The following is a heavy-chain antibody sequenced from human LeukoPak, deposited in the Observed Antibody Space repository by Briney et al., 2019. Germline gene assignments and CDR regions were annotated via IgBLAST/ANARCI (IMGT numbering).Heavy chain of an antibody. D-gene: IGHD2-2*01. CDR1: GGTFSSYA. V-gene: IGHV1-69*01. CDR3: ARDRDCSSTSCYANYYYGMDV. CDR2: IIPIFGTA. J-gene: IGHJ6*02. Sequence: SVTVSCKASGGTFSSYAISWVRQAPGQGLEWMGGIIPIFGTANYAQKFQGRVTITADESTSTAYMELSSLRSEDTAVYYCARDRDCSSTSCYANYYYGMDVWGQGTTVTVSS.